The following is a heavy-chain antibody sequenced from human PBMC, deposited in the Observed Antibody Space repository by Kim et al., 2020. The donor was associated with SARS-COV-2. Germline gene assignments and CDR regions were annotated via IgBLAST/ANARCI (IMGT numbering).Heavy chain of an antibody. CDR3: ARVGGSDILTGYYYFDY. V-gene: IGHV4-4*02. Sequence: SETLSLTCAVSGGSISSSNWWSWVRQPPGKGLEWIGKIYHSGSTNYNPSLKSRVTISVDKSKNQFSLKLSSVTAADTAVYYCARVGGSDILTGYYYFDYWGQRTLVPVSS. D-gene: IGHD3-9*01. J-gene: IGHJ4*02. CDR1: GGSISSSNW. CDR2: IYHSGST.